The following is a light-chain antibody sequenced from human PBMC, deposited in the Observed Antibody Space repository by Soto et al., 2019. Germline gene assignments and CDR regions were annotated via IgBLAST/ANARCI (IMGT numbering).Light chain of an antibody. CDR2: SNN. J-gene: IGLJ2*01. CDR3: AAWDDSLNGVL. V-gene: IGLV1-44*01. Sequence: QPVLTQPPSASGTPGQRVTISCSGSSSNIGINTVNWYQQLPGTAPKLLIYSNNQRPSGVTDRFSGSKSGTSASLAISGLQSEDEADYYCAAWDDSLNGVLFGGGTKVTVL. CDR1: SSNIGINT.